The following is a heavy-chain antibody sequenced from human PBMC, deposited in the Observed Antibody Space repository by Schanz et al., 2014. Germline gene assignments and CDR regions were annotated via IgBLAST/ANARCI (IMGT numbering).Heavy chain of an antibody. CDR2: IYSGGST. V-gene: IGHV3-66*01. CDR1: GFTVSSDY. Sequence: DVPLVESGGGLVQPGGSLRLSCAASGFTVSSDYMSWVRQAPGKGREWVSLIYSGGSTYYPDSVKGRFSISRDKSKITLYLPLSSLRAEDTAVYYCARFCGGACYPYHDAVDMWGRGKMLTASS. D-gene: IGHD2-21*02. CDR3: ARFCGGACYPYHDAVDM. J-gene: IGHJ3*02.